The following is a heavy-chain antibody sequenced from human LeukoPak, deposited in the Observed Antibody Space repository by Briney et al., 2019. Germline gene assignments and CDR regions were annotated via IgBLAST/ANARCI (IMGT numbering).Heavy chain of an antibody. V-gene: IGHV1-18*01. D-gene: IGHD3-16*01. CDR3: ARTSHESVLYWSDP. J-gene: IGHJ5*02. CDR1: GYTFTSYG. Sequence: ASVKVSCKASGYTFTSYGISWVRQAPGQGLEWMGWISGYNGNTNYAQKFQGRVTMTTDTSTSTAYMELRSLRSDDTAVYYCARTSHESVLYWSDPWGQGTLDNVSS. CDR2: ISGYNGNT.